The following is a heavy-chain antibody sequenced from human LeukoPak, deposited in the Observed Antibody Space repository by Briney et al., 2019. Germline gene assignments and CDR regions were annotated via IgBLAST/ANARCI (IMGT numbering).Heavy chain of an antibody. CDR2: IYSGGST. Sequence: GGSLRLSCAASGFTDRSNYMSWVRQAPGKGLEWVSVIYSGGSTYYADSVKGRFTISRDNSKNTLYLQMNSLRAEDTPVYYCAREVGPFHQLDYWGQGTLVTVSS. J-gene: IGHJ4*02. D-gene: IGHD5-24*01. CDR1: GFTDRSNY. V-gene: IGHV3-53*01. CDR3: AREVGPFHQLDY.